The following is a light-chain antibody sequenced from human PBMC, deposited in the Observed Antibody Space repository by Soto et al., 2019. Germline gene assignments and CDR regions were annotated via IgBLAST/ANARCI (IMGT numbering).Light chain of an antibody. CDR1: SSDVGGYNY. Sequence: QSALTQPASVSGSPGQSITISCTGTSSDVGGYNYVSWYQQYPGKAPKLMIYEVTDRPSGVSNRLSGSKSGNTASLTISGLQAEDEAEYYCSSYTNINARACVFGTGTKLTVL. CDR2: EVT. CDR3: SSYTNINARACV. V-gene: IGLV2-14*01. J-gene: IGLJ1*01.